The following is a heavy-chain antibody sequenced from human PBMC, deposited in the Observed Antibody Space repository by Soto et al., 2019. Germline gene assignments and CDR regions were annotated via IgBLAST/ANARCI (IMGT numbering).Heavy chain of an antibody. J-gene: IGHJ4*02. CDR2: IYSSGST. Sequence: SETLSLTCSVSGGSISNYYWNWIRQSPGKGLEWIGYIYSSGSTHYNPSLQNRVTISIDTSKNQVSLKVNSVTAADTAVYYCARDHPHSYGVYYFDYWGQGTPVTSPQ. CDR3: ARDHPHSYGVYYFDY. CDR1: GGSISNYY. D-gene: IGHD5-18*01. V-gene: IGHV4-59*01.